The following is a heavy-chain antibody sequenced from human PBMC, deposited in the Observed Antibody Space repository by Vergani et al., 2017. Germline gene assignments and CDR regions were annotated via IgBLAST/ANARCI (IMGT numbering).Heavy chain of an antibody. CDR3: ARVGGYYDILTGYYQL. V-gene: IGHV1-2*02. J-gene: IGHJ4*02. D-gene: IGHD3-9*01. CDR1: GYTFTGYY. CDR2: INPNSGGT. Sequence: QVQLVQSGAEVKKPGASVKVSCKASGYTFTGYYMHWVRQAPGQGLEWMGWINPNSGGTNYAQKFQGRVTMTRDTSISTAYMELSRLRSDDTAVYYCARVGGYYDILTGYYQLWGQGTLVTVSS.